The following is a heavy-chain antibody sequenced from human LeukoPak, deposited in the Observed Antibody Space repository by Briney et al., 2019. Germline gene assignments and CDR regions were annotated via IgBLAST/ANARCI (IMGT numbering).Heavy chain of an antibody. D-gene: IGHD3-9*01. Sequence: GASVKVSCKVSGYTLTELSMHWVRQAPGKGLEWMGGFDPEDGETIYAQKFQGRVTMTTDTSTSTAYMELRSLRSDDTAVYYCARGNTYYDILTGWGLFDPWGQGTLVTVSS. CDR2: FDPEDGET. J-gene: IGHJ5*02. CDR3: ARGNTYYDILTGWGLFDP. CDR1: GYTLTELS. V-gene: IGHV1-24*01.